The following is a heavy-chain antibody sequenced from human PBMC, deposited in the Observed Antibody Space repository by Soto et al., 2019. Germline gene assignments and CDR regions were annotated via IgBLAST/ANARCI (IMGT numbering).Heavy chain of an antibody. CDR1: GFSFSRHG. CDR3: ARDRSSTYYYGMDL. Sequence: GGSLRLSCAASGFSFSRHGMHWVRQAPGKGLEWVAVISYDGSNQDYADSVKGRFSISRDNSKNTVYLQMNSLRVEDSAVYYCARDRSSTYYYGMDLWGQGTTVTVSS. D-gene: IGHD6-19*01. J-gene: IGHJ6*02. V-gene: IGHV3-30-3*01. CDR2: ISYDGSNQ.